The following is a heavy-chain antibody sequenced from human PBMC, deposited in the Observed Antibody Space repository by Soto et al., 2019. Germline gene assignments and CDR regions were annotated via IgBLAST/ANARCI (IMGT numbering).Heavy chain of an antibody. J-gene: IGHJ6*02. CDR3: AREAGRGITIFGVVMSTNGMDV. V-gene: IGHV1-2*02. CDR2: INPNSGGT. Sequence: GASVKVSCKASGYTFTGYYMHWVRQAPGQGLEWMGWINPNSGGTNHAQKFQGRVTMTRDTSISTAYMELSRLRSDDTAVYYCAREAGRGITIFGVVMSTNGMDVWGQGTTVTVSS. CDR1: GYTFTGYY. D-gene: IGHD3-3*01.